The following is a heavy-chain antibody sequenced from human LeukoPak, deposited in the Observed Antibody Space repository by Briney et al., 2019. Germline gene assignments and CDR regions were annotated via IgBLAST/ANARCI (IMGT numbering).Heavy chain of an antibody. Sequence: ASVKVSCKASGYTFTSYYMHWVRQAPGQGLEWMGIISPSGGSTSYAQKFQGRVTMTRDTSTSTVYMELSSLRSEDTAVYYCARCSSTSCYRNSNWFDPWGQGTLVTVSS. CDR1: GYTFTSYY. J-gene: IGHJ5*02. D-gene: IGHD2-2*01. V-gene: IGHV1-46*01. CDR3: ARCSSTSCYRNSNWFDP. CDR2: ISPSGGST.